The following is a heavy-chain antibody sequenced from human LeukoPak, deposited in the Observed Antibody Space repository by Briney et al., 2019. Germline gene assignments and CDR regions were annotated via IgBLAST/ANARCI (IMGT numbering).Heavy chain of an antibody. Sequence: SQTLSLTCAISGDSVSSNSAAWNWIRQSPSRGLEWLGRTYYRSKWYYDYAVSVKSRITINADTSKNQFSLQLNSVTPEDTAVCYCARGTATAYYPINWFDPWGQGTLVTVSS. V-gene: IGHV6-1*01. J-gene: IGHJ5*02. D-gene: IGHD1-26*01. CDR1: GDSVSSNSAA. CDR2: TYYRSKWYY. CDR3: ARGTATAYYPINWFDP.